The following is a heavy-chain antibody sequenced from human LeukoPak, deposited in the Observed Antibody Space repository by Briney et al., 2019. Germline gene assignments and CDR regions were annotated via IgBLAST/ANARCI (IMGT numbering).Heavy chain of an antibody. CDR2: INPNSGGT. CDR3: ARDYDILTGYYTTRGHYYYMDV. Sequence: ASVKVSCKASGYTFTGYYMHWVRQAPGQGLEWMGWINPNSGGTNYAQKFQGRVTMTRDTSISTAYMELSRLRSDDTAVYYCARDYDILTGYYTTRGHYYYMDVWGKGTTVTVSS. V-gene: IGHV1-2*02. J-gene: IGHJ6*03. D-gene: IGHD3-9*01. CDR1: GYTFTGYY.